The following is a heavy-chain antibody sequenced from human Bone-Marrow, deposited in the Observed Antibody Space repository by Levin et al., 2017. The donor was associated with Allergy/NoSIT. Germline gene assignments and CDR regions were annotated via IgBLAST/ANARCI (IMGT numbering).Heavy chain of an antibody. CDR3: ATIQLWTKDEGY. D-gene: IGHD5-18*01. Sequence: ASVKVSCAASGFTFSSYWMSWVRQAPGKGLEWVANIKQDGSEKNYVDSVKGRFTISRDNAKNSLHLQMNSLRAEDTAVYYCATIQLWTKDEGYWGQGTLVTVSS. CDR2: IKQDGSEK. CDR1: GFTFSSYW. V-gene: IGHV3-7*01. J-gene: IGHJ4*02.